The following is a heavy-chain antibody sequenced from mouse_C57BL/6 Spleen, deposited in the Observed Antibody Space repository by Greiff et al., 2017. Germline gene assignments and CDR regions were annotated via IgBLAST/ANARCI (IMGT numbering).Heavy chain of an antibody. CDR2: IDPNSGGT. J-gene: IGHJ4*01. CDR1: GYTFTSYW. Sequence: QVQLQQPGAELVKPGASVQLSCKASGYTFTSYWMHWVKQRPGRGLEWIGRIDPNSGGTKYNEKFKSKATLTVDNPSSTAYMQLSSLTSEDSAVYYCARSHYDYDGDYYAMDYWGQGTSVTVSS. V-gene: IGHV1-72*01. CDR3: ARSHYDYDGDYYAMDY. D-gene: IGHD2-4*01.